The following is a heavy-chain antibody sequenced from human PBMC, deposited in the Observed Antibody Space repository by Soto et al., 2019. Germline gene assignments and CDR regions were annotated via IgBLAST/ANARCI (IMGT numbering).Heavy chain of an antibody. CDR2: IRSKANSYAT. D-gene: IGHD1-1*01. CDR1: GFTFSGTA. J-gene: IGHJ3*02. V-gene: IGHV3-73*01. CDR3: TALEPSAGGIPGTTTGTFDI. Sequence: GGSLRLSCAASGFTFSGTAMHWVRQASGKGLEWVGRIRSKANSYATAYAASVKGRFTISRDDSKDTAFLQMNSLKTEDTAVYYCTALEPSAGGIPGTTTGTFDIWGQGTTVTVSS.